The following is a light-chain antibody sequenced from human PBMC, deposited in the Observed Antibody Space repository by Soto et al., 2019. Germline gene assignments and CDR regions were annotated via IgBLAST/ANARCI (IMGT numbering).Light chain of an antibody. CDR2: GVS. V-gene: IGLV2-14*01. Sequence: QSALTQPASVSESLGQSITISCSGTNSDIGGHNFVSWHQQLPGKTPKVLIYGVSNRPSGISNRFSGSKSGNTASLTISGLQAEDEADYYWSSYTFSNTWVFGGGTKVTVL. CDR3: SSYTFSNTWV. J-gene: IGLJ3*02. CDR1: NSDIGGHNF.